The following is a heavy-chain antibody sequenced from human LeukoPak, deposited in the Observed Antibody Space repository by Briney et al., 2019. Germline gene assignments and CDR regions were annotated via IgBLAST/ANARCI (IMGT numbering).Heavy chain of an antibody. CDR1: GFTFSNYW. J-gene: IGHJ4*02. V-gene: IGHV3-7*04. Sequence: PGGSLRLSCAASGFTFSNYWMTWVRQAPGKGLEWVANIKHDGSEDYYLDSVKGRFTISRDNAKSSMWLQMNSLRAEDTAVYYCARVLHKRNYDSSVYYGYWGQGTLVTVSS. CDR3: ARVLHKRNYDSSVYYGY. CDR2: IKHDGSED. D-gene: IGHD3-22*01.